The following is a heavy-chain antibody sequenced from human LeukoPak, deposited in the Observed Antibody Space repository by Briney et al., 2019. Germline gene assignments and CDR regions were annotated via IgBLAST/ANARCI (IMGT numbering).Heavy chain of an antibody. D-gene: IGHD2-15*01. CDR2: IIPSGGST. CDR1: GYTFTSYY. V-gene: IGHV1-46*01. CDR3: ARDSGTYCSGGSCYSGYYMDV. J-gene: IGHJ6*03. Sequence: ASVKVSCKASGYTFTSYYIHWVRQAPGQGLEWMGIIIPSGGSTSYAQKFQGRVTMTRDTSTSTVYMELSSLRSEDTAVYYCARDSGTYCSGGSCYSGYYMDVWGKGTTVTISS.